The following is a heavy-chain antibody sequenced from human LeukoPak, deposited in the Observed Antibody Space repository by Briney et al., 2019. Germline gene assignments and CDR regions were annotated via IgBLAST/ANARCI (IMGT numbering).Heavy chain of an antibody. CDR2: ITSSSSYI. V-gene: IGHV3-21*01. CDR1: GFTFSTYS. Sequence: GGSLILSCAAPGFTFSTYSMNWVRQAPGKGLEWVSSITSSSSYIYYADSVKGRFTISRDNAQNSLYLQVHSLRGEDTAVYYCARDRDGYTFDIWGQGTMVTVSS. J-gene: IGHJ3*02. CDR3: ARDRDGYTFDI. D-gene: IGHD5-24*01.